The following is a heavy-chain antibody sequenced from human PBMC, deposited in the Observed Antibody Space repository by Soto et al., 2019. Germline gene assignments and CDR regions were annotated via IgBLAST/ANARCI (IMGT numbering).Heavy chain of an antibody. V-gene: IGHV3-30*04. CDR3: ARPGSGYDVLTGQYFYYFHAVDV. J-gene: IGHJ6*02. CDR2: ISYDARNT. D-gene: IGHD3-9*01. Sequence: GGSLRLSCAVSGFLFNTYAMHWVRQAPGKGLEWVAVISYDARNTYYADSVKGRFTISRDNSKNTLYLQMNSLRPEDTAVYYCARPGSGYDVLTGQYFYYFHAVDVWGQGTTVTVSS. CDR1: GFLFNTYA.